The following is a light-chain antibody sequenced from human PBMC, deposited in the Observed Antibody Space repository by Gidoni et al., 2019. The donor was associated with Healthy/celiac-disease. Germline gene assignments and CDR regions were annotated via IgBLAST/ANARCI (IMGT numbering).Light chain of an antibody. CDR1: QSVSIY. J-gene: IGKJ1*01. Sequence: ELVLTQSPATLSLYPGERATLSCRASQSVSIYLVWYQQKPGQAPRLLIYDASNRATRIPARCSGRGSGTVFTLTISSLEPEDFAFYYCQQSKRPSTFGQGTKVEIK. V-gene: IGKV3-11*01. CDR2: DAS. CDR3: QQSKRPST.